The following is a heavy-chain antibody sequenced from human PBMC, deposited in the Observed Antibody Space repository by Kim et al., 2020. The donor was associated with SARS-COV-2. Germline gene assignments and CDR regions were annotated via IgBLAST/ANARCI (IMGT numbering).Heavy chain of an antibody. CDR1: GFTFGDYA. D-gene: IGHD3-3*01. CDR2: ISWNSGSI. Sequence: GGSLRLSCAASGFTFGDYAMHWVRQAPGKGLEWVSGISWNSGSIGYADSMKGRFTISRDNAKNSLYLQMNSLRAEDTALYYCAKDNSNYDFWSGYGYYYYMDVWGKGPTVTVSS. CDR3: AKDNSNYDFWSGYGYYYYMDV. J-gene: IGHJ6*03. V-gene: IGHV3-9*01.